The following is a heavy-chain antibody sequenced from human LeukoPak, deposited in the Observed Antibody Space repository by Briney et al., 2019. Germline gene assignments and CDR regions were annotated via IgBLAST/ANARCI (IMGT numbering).Heavy chain of an antibody. CDR1: GYTLTELS. CDR2: FDPEDGET. V-gene: IGHV1-24*01. D-gene: IGHD1-26*01. Sequence: GASVRVSCKVSGYTLTELSMHWVRQAPGKGLEWMGGFDPEDGETIYAQKFQGRVTMTEDTSTDTAYMELSSLRSEDTAVYYCATEFSGSYYFDYWGQGTLVTVSS. CDR3: ATEFSGSYYFDY. J-gene: IGHJ4*02.